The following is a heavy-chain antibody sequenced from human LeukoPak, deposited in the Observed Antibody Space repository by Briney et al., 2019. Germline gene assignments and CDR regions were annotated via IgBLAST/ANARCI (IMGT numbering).Heavy chain of an antibody. J-gene: IGHJ5*02. Sequence: ASVKVSCKASGYTFTSYAMNWVRQAPGQGLGWMGWINTNTGNPTYAQGFTGRFVFSLDTSVSTAYLQISSLKAEDTAVYYCARDPELRYFDWLLDNWFDPWGQGTLVTVSS. V-gene: IGHV7-4-1*02. CDR2: INTNTGNP. CDR3: ARDPELRYFDWLLDNWFDP. CDR1: GYTFTSYA. D-gene: IGHD3-9*01.